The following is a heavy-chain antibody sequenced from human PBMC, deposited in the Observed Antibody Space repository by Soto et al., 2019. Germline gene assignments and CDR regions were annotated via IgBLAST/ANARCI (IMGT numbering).Heavy chain of an antibody. Sequence: QVQLHESGPGLVKPSQTLSLTCTVSGASISSGDYHWNWIRQPPGKGLEWIGYIYYSGSIYYNPSLKSRVTISIDTSKNQFSLKLSSVTAADTAVYYCARDSWGSTNYLDSWGQGTLVTVSS. V-gene: IGHV4-30-4*01. CDR2: IYYSGSI. D-gene: IGHD7-27*01. CDR3: ARDSWGSTNYLDS. J-gene: IGHJ4*02. CDR1: GASISSGDYH.